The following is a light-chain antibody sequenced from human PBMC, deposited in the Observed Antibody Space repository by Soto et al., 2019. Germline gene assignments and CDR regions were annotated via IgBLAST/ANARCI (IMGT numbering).Light chain of an antibody. CDR3: QQSYDTPIT. Sequence: DIQMTQSPSSLSASVGDRVTITCRASQTINIYLNWHQQKPGNAPKLLIYATSNLQSVVPSRFSVSGSGADFPLTISSLQPEDFATYYCQQSYDTPITFGQGTRLEIK. CDR1: QTINIY. V-gene: IGKV1-39*01. CDR2: ATS. J-gene: IGKJ5*01.